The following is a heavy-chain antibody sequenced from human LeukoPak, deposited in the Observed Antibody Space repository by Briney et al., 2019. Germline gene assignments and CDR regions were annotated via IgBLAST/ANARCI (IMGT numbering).Heavy chain of an antibody. CDR3: ARDVFWRGSDY. CDR2: IYYSGTT. CDR1: GGSISSYY. J-gene: IGHJ4*02. V-gene: IGHV4-59*01. D-gene: IGHD3-3*01. Sequence: SETLSLTCTVSGGSISSYYWSWIRQPPGKGLEWIGYIYYSGTTNYNPSLKSRVTISVDTSKNLFSLKLTSVTAADTAVYYCARDVFWRGSDYWGQGTLVTISS.